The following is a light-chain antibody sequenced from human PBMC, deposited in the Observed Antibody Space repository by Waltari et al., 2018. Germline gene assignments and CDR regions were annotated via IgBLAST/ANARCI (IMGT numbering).Light chain of an antibody. CDR3: GSYRGSNIYV. CDR1: SSDIGAYNF. CDR2: NVN. V-gene: IGLV2-14*03. J-gene: IGLJ1*01. Sequence: QSALTQPASVSGSPGQSITISCTGTSSDIGAYNFVSWYQQHPGKVPRVIIYNVNERPSRISSLFSGSNSGNTASLTISGLQPDDEADYYCGSYRGSNIYVFGTGTKVTVL.